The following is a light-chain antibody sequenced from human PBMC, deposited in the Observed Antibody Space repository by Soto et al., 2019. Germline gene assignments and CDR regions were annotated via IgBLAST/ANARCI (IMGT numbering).Light chain of an antibody. Sequence: VMTQSPATLSVSPGEGVTPSCRASQSMTTKLAWYQQKPGQAPRLLIYGASSRATGIPDRFSGSGSGTDFTLTISRLEPEDFALYYCQHYGSSPLTFCGGTKVDIK. CDR2: GAS. V-gene: IGKV3-20*01. J-gene: IGKJ4*01. CDR1: QSMTTK. CDR3: QHYGSSPLT.